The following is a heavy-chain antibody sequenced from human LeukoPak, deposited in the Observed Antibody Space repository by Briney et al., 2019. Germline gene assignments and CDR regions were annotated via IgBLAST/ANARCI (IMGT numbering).Heavy chain of an antibody. D-gene: IGHD3-22*01. CDR2: ISSSSSYI. J-gene: IGHJ4*02. Sequence: GGSLRLSCAASRFTFSSYSMNWVRQAPGKGLEWVSSISSSSSYIYYADSVKGRFTISRDNAKNSLYLQMNSLRAEDTAVYYCASEGSGYVDYWGQGTLVTVSS. V-gene: IGHV3-21*01. CDR3: ASEGSGYVDY. CDR1: RFTFSSYS.